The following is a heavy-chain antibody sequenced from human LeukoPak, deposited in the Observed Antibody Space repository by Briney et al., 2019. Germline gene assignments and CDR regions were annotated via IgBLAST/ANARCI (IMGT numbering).Heavy chain of an antibody. CDR3: AKDRDCSGGSCYLYFDY. V-gene: IGHV3-23*01. Sequence: GGSLRLSCAASGFTFSSYAMSWVGQAPGKGLEWVSAISGSGGSTYYADSVKGRFTISRDNSKNTLYLQMNSLRAEDTAVYYCAKDRDCSGGSCYLYFDYWGQGTLVTVSS. CDR1: GFTFSSYA. CDR2: ISGSGGST. J-gene: IGHJ4*02. D-gene: IGHD2-15*01.